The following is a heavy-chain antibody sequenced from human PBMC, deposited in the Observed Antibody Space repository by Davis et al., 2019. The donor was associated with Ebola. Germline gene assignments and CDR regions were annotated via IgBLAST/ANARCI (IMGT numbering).Heavy chain of an antibody. V-gene: IGHV4-34*01. J-gene: IGHJ4*02. CDR1: GGSISGSGYY. CDR2: INHSGST. Sequence: SETLSLTCTVSGGSISGSGYYWSWIRQPPGKGLEWIGEINHSGSTNYNPSLKSRVTISVDTSKNQFSLKLTSVTAADTAVYYCANAPGRFLEWWDDCWGQGTVVSVSS. D-gene: IGHD3-3*01. CDR3: ANAPGRFLEWWDDC.